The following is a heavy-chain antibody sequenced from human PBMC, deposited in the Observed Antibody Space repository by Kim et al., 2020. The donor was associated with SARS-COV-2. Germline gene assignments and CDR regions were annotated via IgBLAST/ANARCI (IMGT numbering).Heavy chain of an antibody. V-gene: IGHV7-4-1*02. Sequence: ASVKVSCKASGYTFTSYAMNWVRQAPGQGLEWMGWINTNTGNPTYAQGFTGRFVFSLDTSVSTAYLQISSLKAEDTAVYYCARGAYYDSSGYYLTNWFDPWGQGTLVTVSS. CDR1: GYTFTSYA. CDR3: ARGAYYDSSGYYLTNWFDP. CDR2: INTNTGNP. J-gene: IGHJ5*02. D-gene: IGHD3-22*01.